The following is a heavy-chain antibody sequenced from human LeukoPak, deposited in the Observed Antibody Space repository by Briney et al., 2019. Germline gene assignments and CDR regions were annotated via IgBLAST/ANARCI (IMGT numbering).Heavy chain of an antibody. D-gene: IGHD4-17*01. CDR3: ARDWLSMTTVTTGDYY. CDR2: ISSSSNTI. V-gene: IGHV3-48*01. Sequence: PGGSLRLSCAASGFTFSSYSMNWVRQAPGKGLDWASYISSSSNTIYYADSVKGRFTISRDNAKNSLYLQMNSLRAEDTDVYYCARDWLSMTTVTTGDYYWGQGTLVTVSS. CDR1: GFTFSSYS. J-gene: IGHJ4*02.